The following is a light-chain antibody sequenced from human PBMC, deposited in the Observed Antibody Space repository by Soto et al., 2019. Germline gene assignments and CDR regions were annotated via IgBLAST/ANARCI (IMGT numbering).Light chain of an antibody. CDR3: SSYTSTSTVWV. Sequence: QPVLTQPASVSGSPGQSITISCTGASTDVGGYKFLSWYQQHPGKAPKLMIYDLSNRPSGVSNRFSGSKSGNTASLTISGLQPEDEAYYYCSSYTSTSTVWVFGGGTKLTVL. V-gene: IGLV2-14*01. CDR1: STDVGGYKF. CDR2: DLS. J-gene: IGLJ3*02.